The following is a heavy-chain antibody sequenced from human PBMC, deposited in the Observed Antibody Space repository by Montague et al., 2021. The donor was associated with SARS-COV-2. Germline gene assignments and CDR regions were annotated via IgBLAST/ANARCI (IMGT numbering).Heavy chain of an antibody. D-gene: IGHD6-19*01. CDR3: ARGAFSNGLDK. V-gene: IGHV3-74*01. CDR2: VNSDGTRT. J-gene: IGHJ4*02. CDR1: GFTFRNYW. Sequence: SLRLSCAASGFTFRNYWMEWVRQGPGKGLVWVSNVNSDGTRTNYADSAKGRVTISRDNAKNTLYLQIDSLTADDTAVYYCARGAFSNGLDKWGQGTLVTVSS.